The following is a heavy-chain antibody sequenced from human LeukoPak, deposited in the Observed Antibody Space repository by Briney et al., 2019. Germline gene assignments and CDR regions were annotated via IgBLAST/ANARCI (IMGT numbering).Heavy chain of an antibody. CDR3: ARDLSATWYSLAY. D-gene: IGHD2-15*01. CDR1: GFSNADYG. Sequence: GVSLRLSCVGAGFSNADYGMSWVRQGAGKGLEWVAGIDWNGDALQYADSVKGRFTISRDNAKNSLYLQMNTLRPEDTAVYYCARDLSATWYSLAYWGQGTLVTVSS. V-gene: IGHV3-20*04. J-gene: IGHJ4*02. CDR2: IDWNGDAL.